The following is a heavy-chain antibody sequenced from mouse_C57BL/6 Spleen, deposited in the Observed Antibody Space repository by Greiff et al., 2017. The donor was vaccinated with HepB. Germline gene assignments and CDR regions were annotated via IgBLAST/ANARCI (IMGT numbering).Heavy chain of an antibody. CDR2: FLPGSGRT. J-gene: IGHJ3*01. CDR1: GYTFTGYW. CDR3: AREWGSLGIFAY. V-gene: IGHV1-9*01. Sequence: VQLQQSGAELMKPGASVKLSCKATGYTFTGYWMEWVKQRPGHGLEWIGEFLPGSGRTTYNEKFKGKATFTADTSSNTAYMKLSSLTTEDSALYYCAREWGSLGIFAYWGQGTLVTVSA. D-gene: IGHD1-3*01.